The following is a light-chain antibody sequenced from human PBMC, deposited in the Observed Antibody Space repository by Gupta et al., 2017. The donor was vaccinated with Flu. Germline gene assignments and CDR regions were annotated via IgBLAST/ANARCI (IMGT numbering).Light chain of an antibody. Sequence: IVMTQFPATLSVSPGERVTLSCRASHSVSSNLAWYQQKPGQAPRLLIYGASTRATDIPGRFSGGWSGKYLPLTSSSRQSEDFAVYYCQHYKDWPPWTFGQGTRVEVK. CDR3: QHYKDWPPWT. V-gene: IGKV3-15*01. CDR1: HSVSSN. CDR2: GAS. J-gene: IGKJ1*01.